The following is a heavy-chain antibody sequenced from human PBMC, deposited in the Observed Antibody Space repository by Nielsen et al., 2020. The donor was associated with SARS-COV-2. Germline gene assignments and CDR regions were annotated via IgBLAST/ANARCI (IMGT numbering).Heavy chain of an antibody. D-gene: IGHD6-13*01. Sequence: GESLKISCAASGFTFSSYGMHWVRQAPGKGLEWVAVISYDGSNKYYADSVKGRFTISRDNSKNTLYLQMNSLRAEDTAVYYCARGVAAAGTDRKRERYGYWGQGTLVTVSS. CDR1: GFTFSSYG. J-gene: IGHJ4*02. CDR3: ARGVAAAGTDRKRERYGY. V-gene: IGHV3-30*03. CDR2: ISYDGSNK.